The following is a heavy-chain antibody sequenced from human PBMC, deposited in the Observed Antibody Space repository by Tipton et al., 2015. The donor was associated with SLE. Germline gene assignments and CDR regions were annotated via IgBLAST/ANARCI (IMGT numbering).Heavy chain of an antibody. CDR1: GGSFSGYY. J-gene: IGHJ4*02. CDR3: ARDRGGWFDY. V-gene: IGHV4-34*01. Sequence: TLSLTCAVYGGSFSGYYWSWIRQPPGKGLEWIGEINHSGSTNYNPSLKSRVTISVDTSKNQFSLKLSSVTAADTAVYYCARDRGGWFDYWGQGTLVTVSS. CDR2: INHSGST. D-gene: IGHD6-19*01.